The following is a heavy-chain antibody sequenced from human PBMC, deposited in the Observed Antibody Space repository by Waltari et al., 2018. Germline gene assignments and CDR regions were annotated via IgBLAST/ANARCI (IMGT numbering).Heavy chain of an antibody. CDR3: AKDRIVVVVAATRPYGMDV. D-gene: IGHD2-15*01. Sequence: EVQLLESGGGLVQPGGSLRLSCAASGFTFSSYAMSWVRQAPGKGLGWVSAISGSGGSTYYADSGKGRFTISRDNSKNTRYLQMNRLRAEETAVYYCAKDRIVVVVAATRPYGMDVWGQGTTVTVSS. CDR2: ISGSGGST. V-gene: IGHV3-23*01. CDR1: GFTFSSYA. J-gene: IGHJ6*02.